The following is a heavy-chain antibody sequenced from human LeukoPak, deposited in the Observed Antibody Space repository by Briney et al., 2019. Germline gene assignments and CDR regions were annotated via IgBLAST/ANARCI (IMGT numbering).Heavy chain of an antibody. CDR1: GYTFADYY. V-gene: IGHV1-2*02. J-gene: IGHJ4*02. CDR2: INPNNGGT. CDR3: ARGYSSPVPNFDY. D-gene: IGHD6-13*01. Sequence: ASVKVSCKASGYTFADYYMHWVRQAPGQGLEWMGWINPNNGGTSYAQKFQGRVTMTRDTSITTSYMELPSLTSDDTAVYYCARGYSSPVPNFDYWGQGTLVTVSS.